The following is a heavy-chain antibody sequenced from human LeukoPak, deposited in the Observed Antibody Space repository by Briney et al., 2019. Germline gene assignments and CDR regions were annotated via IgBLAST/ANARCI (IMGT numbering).Heavy chain of an antibody. CDR3: ARDKATTVTTGPYGVDV. CDR2: IYSGGST. D-gene: IGHD4-17*01. CDR1: GFTVSNSY. J-gene: IGHJ6*02. Sequence: GGSLRLSCAASGFTVSNSYMTWVRQAPGKGLDWVSIIYSGGSTYYADSVKGRFTIPRDSSKDTMYLKMNSLIAEDTAVYYCARDKATTVTTGPYGVDVWGQGTTVTVSS. V-gene: IGHV3-66*01.